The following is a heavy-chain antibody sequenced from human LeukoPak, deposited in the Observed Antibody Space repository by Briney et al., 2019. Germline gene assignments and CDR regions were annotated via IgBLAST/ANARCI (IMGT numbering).Heavy chain of an antibody. J-gene: IGHJ4*01. Sequence: PGGSLRLSCAASGMTFSSHWMSRVRQAPGKGLEWVANIKQDGNVKYYVDSVKGRFTISRDNAKNSVYLQMSSLRVDDTAVYYCARIGYSSSGLDYWGHGTLVTVSS. CDR2: IKQDGNVK. CDR1: GMTFSSHW. D-gene: IGHD6-13*01. CDR3: ARIGYSSSGLDY. V-gene: IGHV3-7*01.